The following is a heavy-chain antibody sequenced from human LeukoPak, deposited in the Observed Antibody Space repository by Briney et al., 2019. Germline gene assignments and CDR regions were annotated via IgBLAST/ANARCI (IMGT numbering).Heavy chain of an antibody. CDR3: ARTGGSSWSPYYYYYGMDV. D-gene: IGHD6-13*01. J-gene: IGHJ6*02. CDR2: IYPGDSDT. CDR1: GYSFTNYW. V-gene: IGHV5-51*01. Sequence: GESLKISCKGSGYSFTNYWIGWVRQMPGKGLEWMGIIYPGDSDTRYSPSFQGQVTISADKSISTAYLQWSSLKASDTAMYYCARTGGSSWSPYYYYYGMDVWGQGTTVTVSS.